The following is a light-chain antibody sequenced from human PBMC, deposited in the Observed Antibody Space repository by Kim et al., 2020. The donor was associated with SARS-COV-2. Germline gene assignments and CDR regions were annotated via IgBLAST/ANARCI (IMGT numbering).Light chain of an antibody. CDR2: GAS. CDR3: QQYNNWPQT. V-gene: IGKV3-15*01. J-gene: IGKJ1*01. Sequence: VSPGDRVTLSGMASQSVSSILVWYQQKPGQAPGLLIYGASTRATGIPARFSGSGSGTEFSLTISSLQSEDFAVYYCQQYNNWPQTFGQGTKVDIK. CDR1: QSVSSI.